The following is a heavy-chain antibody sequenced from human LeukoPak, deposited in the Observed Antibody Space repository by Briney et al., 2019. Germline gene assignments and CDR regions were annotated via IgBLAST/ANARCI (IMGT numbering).Heavy chain of an antibody. CDR3: ALSPLGAAGTWSGLFDY. V-gene: IGHV4-38-2*01. D-gene: IGHD6-13*01. Sequence: PSETLSLTCAVSGYSISSGYYWGWIRQPPGKGPEWIGSISPSGSTFYNPSLKSRVTISVDTSKNQFSLKLRSVTAADTAVYYCALSPLGAAGTWSGLFDYWGQGTLVTVSS. CDR1: GYSISSGYY. CDR2: ISPSGST. J-gene: IGHJ4*02.